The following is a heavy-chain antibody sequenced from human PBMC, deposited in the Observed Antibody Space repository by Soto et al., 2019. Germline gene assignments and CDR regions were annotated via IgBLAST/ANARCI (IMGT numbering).Heavy chain of an antibody. V-gene: IGHV4-59*01. CDR1: GGSISSYY. CDR3: ARAVGYSSSWYDYYYYGMDV. D-gene: IGHD6-13*01. J-gene: IGHJ6*02. Sequence: SETLSLNCTVSGGSISSYYWSWIRQPPGKGLEWIGYIYYSGSTNYNPSLKSRVTISVDTSKNQFSLKLSSVTAADTAVYYCARAVGYSSSWYDYYYYGMDVWGQGTTVTVSS. CDR2: IYYSGST.